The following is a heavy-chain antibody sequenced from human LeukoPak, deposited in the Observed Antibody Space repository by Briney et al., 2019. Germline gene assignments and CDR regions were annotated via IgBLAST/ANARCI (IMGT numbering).Heavy chain of an antibody. CDR3: ARDTKEWLVLIYYYYYGMDV. D-gene: IGHD6-19*01. CDR1: GFTFSSYA. V-gene: IGHV3-30-3*01. CDR2: ISYDGSNK. J-gene: IGHJ6*02. Sequence: GGSLRLSCAASGFTFSSYAMHWVRQAPGKGLEWVAVISYDGSNKYYADSVKGRFTISRDNSKNTLYLQMNSLRAEDTAVHYCARDTKEWLVLIYYYYYGMDVWGQGTTVTVSS.